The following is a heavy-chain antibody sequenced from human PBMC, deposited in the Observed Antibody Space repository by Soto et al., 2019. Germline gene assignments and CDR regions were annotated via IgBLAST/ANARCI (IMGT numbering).Heavy chain of an antibody. D-gene: IGHD2-21*01. CDR1: GFSFSSYA. CDR3: ARSSKLWREFGP. Sequence: PGGSLRLSCAASGFSFSSYAMSWVRQAPGKGLEWVSAINDNGVTTYYGDSVKGRFTISRDTAENKMFLQMNSLRADDTAVYYCARSSKLWREFGPWGQGTLVTVSS. CDR2: INDNGVTT. V-gene: IGHV3-23*01. J-gene: IGHJ5*02.